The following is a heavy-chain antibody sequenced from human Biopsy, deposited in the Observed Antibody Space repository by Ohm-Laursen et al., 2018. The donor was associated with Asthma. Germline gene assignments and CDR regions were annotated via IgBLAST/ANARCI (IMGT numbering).Heavy chain of an antibody. Sequence: ASVKVSCKASGFSFDNYFMHWVRQAPGQGLEWMGIINPSGAGTRYAEKFRGRLIVTRDASTRTVFMDLRSLRSDDTAIYFCARARETTNYGDSDFDIWGQGTLITVSS. J-gene: IGHJ4*02. CDR2: INPSGAGT. D-gene: IGHD2-8*01. CDR3: ARARETTNYGDSDFDI. V-gene: IGHV1-46*02. CDR1: GFSFDNYF.